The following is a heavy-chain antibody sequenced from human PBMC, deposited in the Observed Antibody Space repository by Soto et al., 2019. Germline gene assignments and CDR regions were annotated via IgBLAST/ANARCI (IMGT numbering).Heavy chain of an antibody. CDR2: INSDGSTT. CDR1: GFTFSSYW. V-gene: IGHV3-74*01. Sequence: EVQLVESGGGLVQPGGSLRLSCAASGFTFSSYWMLLVRQAPGQGLVWVSRINSDGSTTSYADSVKGRFTISRDNAKNTLYRQMNSLRAEDTAVYYCARVNPGYSYVNYWGQGTLVTVSS. CDR3: ARVNPGYSYVNY. D-gene: IGHD5-18*01. J-gene: IGHJ4*02.